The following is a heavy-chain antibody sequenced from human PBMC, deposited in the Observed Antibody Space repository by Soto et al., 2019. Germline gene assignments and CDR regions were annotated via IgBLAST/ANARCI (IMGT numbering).Heavy chain of an antibody. CDR3: ARHHGYGSGTYYYYYYGMDV. Sequence: SETLSLTCTVSGGSISSSSYYWGWIRQPPGKGLEWIGSIYYSGSTYYNPSLKSRVTISVDTSKNQFSLKLSSVTAADTAVYYCARHHGYGSGTYYYYYYGMDVWGQGTTVTVSS. J-gene: IGHJ6*02. CDR1: GGSISSSSYY. V-gene: IGHV4-39*01. CDR2: IYYSGST. D-gene: IGHD3-10*01.